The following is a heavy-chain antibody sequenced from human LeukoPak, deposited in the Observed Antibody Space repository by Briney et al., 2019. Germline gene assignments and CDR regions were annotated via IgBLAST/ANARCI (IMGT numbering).Heavy chain of an antibody. CDR3: ARSVLGYSYGLHIDY. CDR1: GGSISSYY. CDR2: IHYRGSA. D-gene: IGHD5-18*01. J-gene: IGHJ4*02. V-gene: IGHV4-59*01. Sequence: SETLSLTCTVSGGSISSYYWSWIRQSPGEGLEWIGYIHYRGSANYNPSLKSRVTISVDTSKNQFSLKLSSLTAADTAVYYCARSVLGYSYGLHIDYWGQGTLVTVSS.